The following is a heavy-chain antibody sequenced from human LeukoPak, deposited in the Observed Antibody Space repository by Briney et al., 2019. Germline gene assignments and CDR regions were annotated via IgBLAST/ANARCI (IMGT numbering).Heavy chain of an antibody. V-gene: IGHV4-59*01. CDR1: GGSISSYY. CDR2: IYYSGST. D-gene: IGHD3-3*01. CDR3: ARGARTYYDFWSGYYNLYDYYYGMDV. Sequence: ETLSLTCTVSGGSISSYYWSWIRQPPGKGLEWIGYIYYSGSTNYNPSLKSRVTISVDTSKNQFSLKLSSVTAADTAVYYCARGARTYYDFWSGYYNLYDYYYGMDVWGQGTTVTVSS. J-gene: IGHJ6*02.